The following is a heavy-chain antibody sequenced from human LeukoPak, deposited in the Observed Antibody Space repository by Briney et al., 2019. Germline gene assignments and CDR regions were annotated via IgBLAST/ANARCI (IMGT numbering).Heavy chain of an antibody. Sequence: GASVKVPCKASGYTLTGYYMHWVRQAPGQGLEWMGRINPNSGGTNYAQKFQGRVTMTRDTSISTAYMELSRLGSDDTAVYYCASQSNYGSGRTGEFDYWGQGTLVTVSS. CDR2: INPNSGGT. CDR3: ASQSNYGSGRTGEFDY. V-gene: IGHV1-2*06. J-gene: IGHJ4*02. CDR1: GYTLTGYY. D-gene: IGHD3-10*01.